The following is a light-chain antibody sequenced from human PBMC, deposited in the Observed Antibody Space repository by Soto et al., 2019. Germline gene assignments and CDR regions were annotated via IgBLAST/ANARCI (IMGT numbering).Light chain of an antibody. CDR2: AAS. V-gene: IGKV3-15*01. Sequence: IVRTQSPATLSVSPGEGATLSCRASQSVYSNLAWYQQKPGQAPRLLIYAASTRASGIPASVSGGVSGTEFTLTISSMQSEDCAVYYCQQYNNWPPYSFGQGTKLEIK. CDR1: QSVYSN. CDR3: QQYNNWPPYS. J-gene: IGKJ2*01.